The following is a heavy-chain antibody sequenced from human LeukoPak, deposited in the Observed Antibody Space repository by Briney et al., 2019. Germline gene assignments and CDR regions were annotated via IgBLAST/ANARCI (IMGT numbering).Heavy chain of an antibody. V-gene: IGHV1-8*03. CDR1: GYTFTSYD. Sequence: ASVKVSCKASGYTFTSYDINWVRQATGQGLEWMGWMSPNSGNTGYAQKFQGRVTITRNTSISTAYMELSSLRSEDTAVYYCARGGYDFWSGYWEVREYYYYYYMDVWGEGTTVTVSS. CDR2: MSPNSGNT. CDR3: ARGGYDFWSGYWEVREYYYYYYMDV. J-gene: IGHJ6*03. D-gene: IGHD3-3*01.